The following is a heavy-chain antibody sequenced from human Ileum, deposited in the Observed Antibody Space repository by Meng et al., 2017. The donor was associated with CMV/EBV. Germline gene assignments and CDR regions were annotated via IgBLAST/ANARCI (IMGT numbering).Heavy chain of an antibody. V-gene: IGHV3-7*01. CDR2: IKPEGTER. D-gene: IGHD2-15*01. CDR3: TKDGEGISVS. Sequence: SCKDSGLTCGNFWMGGHRQATGKGRKWVANIKPEGTERHYGDSVRGRFTISRDKAKNSLYLQMNRLTDDDMAVYFCTKDGEGISVSWGQGTLVTVSS. J-gene: IGHJ5*02. CDR1: GLTCGNFW.